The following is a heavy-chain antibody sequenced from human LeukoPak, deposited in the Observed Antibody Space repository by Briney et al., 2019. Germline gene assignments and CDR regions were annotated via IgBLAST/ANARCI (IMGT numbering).Heavy chain of an antibody. CDR3: ARDRVPYYGMDV. J-gene: IGHJ6*02. V-gene: IGHV3-23*01. CDR2: ISGSGGST. Sequence: GGSLRLSCAASGFTFSSYAMSWVRQAPGKGLEWVSAISGSGGSTYYADSVKGRFTISRDNAKNSLYLQMNSLRAEDTAVYYCARDRVPYYGMDVWGQGTTVTVSS. CDR1: GFTFSSYA.